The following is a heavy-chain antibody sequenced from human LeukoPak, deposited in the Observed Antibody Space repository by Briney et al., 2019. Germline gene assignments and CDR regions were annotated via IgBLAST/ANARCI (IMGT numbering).Heavy chain of an antibody. CDR2: VYTSGST. D-gene: IGHD2-21*01. CDR1: GGSISSYY. V-gene: IGHV4-4*07. J-gene: IGHJ3*02. Sequence: SSETLSLTCTVSGGSISSYYWSWIRQPAGKGLEWIGRVYTSGSTNYNPSLKSRVTMSVDTSKNQFSLKLSSVTAADTAVYYCARDGVEGGEDRGSHDAFDIWGQGTMVTVSS. CDR3: ARDGVEGGEDRGSHDAFDI.